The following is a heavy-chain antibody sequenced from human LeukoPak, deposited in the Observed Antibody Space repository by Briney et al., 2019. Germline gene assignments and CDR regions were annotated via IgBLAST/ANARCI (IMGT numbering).Heavy chain of an antibody. CDR1: GFTFSSYS. Sequence: GGSLRLSCAAYGFTFSSYSMNWVRQAAGKGLEWVASISSSSSYIYYADSVKGRFTISRDNAKNSLYLQMNSLRAEDTAVYYCAREQYSSGWYPLNGTDYWGQGTLVTVSS. CDR3: AREQYSSGWYPLNGTDY. CDR2: ISSSSSYI. J-gene: IGHJ4*02. V-gene: IGHV3-21*01. D-gene: IGHD6-19*01.